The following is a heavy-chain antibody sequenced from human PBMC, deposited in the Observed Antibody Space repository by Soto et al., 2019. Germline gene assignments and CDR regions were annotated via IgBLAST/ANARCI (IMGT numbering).Heavy chain of an antibody. CDR3: ARDGYCSSTSCYRFSSYYYYGMDV. CDR1: GFTFSSYG. Sequence: PGGSLRLSCAASGFTFSSYGMHWVRQAPGKGLEWVAVIWYDGSNKYYADSVKGRFTISRDNSKNTLYLQMNSLRAEDTAVYYCARDGYCSSTSCYRFSSYYYYGMDVWGHGTTVTVSS. CDR2: IWYDGSNK. V-gene: IGHV3-33*01. D-gene: IGHD2-2*01. J-gene: IGHJ6*02.